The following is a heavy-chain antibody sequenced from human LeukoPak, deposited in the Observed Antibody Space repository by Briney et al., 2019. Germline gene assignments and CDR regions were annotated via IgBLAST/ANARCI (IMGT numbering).Heavy chain of an antibody. D-gene: IGHD2/OR15-2a*01. V-gene: IGHV3-66*01. CDR2: LYSGGNT. J-gene: IGHJ4*02. Sequence: PGGSLRLSCAASGFTVSSNYMSWVRQAPGKGLEWVSVLYSGGNTYYADSVKGRFTISRANSKNTLFLQMNSLRDEDTAVYYCARTFYGFYFDYWGQGTLVTVSS. CDR3: ARTFYGFYFDY. CDR1: GFTVSSNY.